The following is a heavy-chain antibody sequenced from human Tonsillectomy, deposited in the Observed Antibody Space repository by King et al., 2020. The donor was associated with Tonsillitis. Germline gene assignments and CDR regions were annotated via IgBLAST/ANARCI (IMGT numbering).Heavy chain of an antibody. D-gene: IGHD1-14*01. Sequence: VQLQESGPGLVKPSETLSLTCTVSGASISSYYWSWVRQPAGKGLEWIGRIFTSGSADYNPPLKSRVTMSLDTSKNQFSLRLSSVTAADTALYYCVRVITPLAGGALFDYWGQGALVTVSS. CDR2: IFTSGSA. V-gene: IGHV4-4*07. CDR1: GASISSYY. J-gene: IGHJ4*02. CDR3: VRVITPLAGGALFDY.